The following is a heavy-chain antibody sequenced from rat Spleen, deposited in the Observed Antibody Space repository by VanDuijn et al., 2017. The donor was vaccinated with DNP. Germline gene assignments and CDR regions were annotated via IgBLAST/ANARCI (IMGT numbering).Heavy chain of an antibody. J-gene: IGHJ2*01. Sequence: EVQLVVSGGGLVQPGRSLKLSCAASGFTFSDYYMAWVRQAPTKGLEWVAYIRFDGATTYYGDSVKGRFTISRDNAKSTLYLQINSLRSEDMATYYCARHVLPLRVWDYWGQGVMVTVSS. CDR3: ARHVLPLRVWDY. V-gene: IGHV5-22*01. D-gene: IGHD1-4*01. CDR1: GFTFSDYY. CDR2: IRFDGATT.